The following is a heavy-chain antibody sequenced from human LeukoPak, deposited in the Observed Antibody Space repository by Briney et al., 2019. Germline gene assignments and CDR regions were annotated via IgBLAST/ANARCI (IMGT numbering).Heavy chain of an antibody. CDR2: ISSSSSYI. CDR1: GFTFSSYS. Sequence: GGSLRLSCAASGFTFSSYSMNWVRQAPGKGLEWVSSISSSSSYIYYADSVKGRLTISRDNAKNSLYLQMNSLRAEDTAVYYCARDVGYCSSTSCYGSAYWGQGTLVTVSS. D-gene: IGHD2-2*01. CDR3: ARDVGYCSSTSCYGSAY. J-gene: IGHJ4*02. V-gene: IGHV3-21*01.